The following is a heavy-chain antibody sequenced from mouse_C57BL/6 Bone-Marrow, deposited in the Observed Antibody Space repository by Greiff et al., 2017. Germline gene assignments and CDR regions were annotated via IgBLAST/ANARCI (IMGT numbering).Heavy chain of an antibody. CDR2: IYPGSGST. CDR3: ARTYYSSCWYFDV. CDR1: GYTFTSYW. J-gene: IGHJ1*03. Sequence: QVQLQQSGAELVKPGASVKMSCKASGYTFTSYWITWVKQRPGQGLEWIGDIYPGSGSTNYNEKFKSKATLTVDTSSSTAYMQLRSLTSEDSAVYYSARTYYSSCWYFDVWGTGTTVTVTA. V-gene: IGHV1-55*01. D-gene: IGHD2-5*01.